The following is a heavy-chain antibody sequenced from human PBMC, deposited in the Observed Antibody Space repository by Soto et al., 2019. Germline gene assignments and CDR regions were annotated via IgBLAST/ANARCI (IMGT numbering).Heavy chain of an antibody. Sequence: SETLSLTCTVSGDSIRSGNHYWSWIRQPPGKGLEWIGYIYYSGSTYYSPSLKSRVTISVDTYKNQLSLKLSSVTAADTGVYYCARDARMPTDLGGYYYYAMDVWGQGTTVPSP. CDR3: ARDARMPTDLGGYYYYAMDV. V-gene: IGHV4-30-4*02. D-gene: IGHD4-4*01. CDR2: IYYSGST. CDR1: GDSIRSGNHY. J-gene: IGHJ6*02.